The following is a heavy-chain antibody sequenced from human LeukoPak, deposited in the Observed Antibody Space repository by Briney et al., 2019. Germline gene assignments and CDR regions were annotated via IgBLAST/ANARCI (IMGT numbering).Heavy chain of an antibody. Sequence: GGSLRLSCAASGFTFSSYAMSWVRQAPAKGLEWVSAISGSGGSTYYADSVKGRFTISRDNPKNTLYLQMNSLRAEDTAVYYCAKDTGEQLVPYFDYWGQGTLVTVSS. J-gene: IGHJ4*02. D-gene: IGHD6-6*01. CDR2: ISGSGGST. CDR3: AKDTGEQLVPYFDY. V-gene: IGHV3-23*01. CDR1: GFTFSSYA.